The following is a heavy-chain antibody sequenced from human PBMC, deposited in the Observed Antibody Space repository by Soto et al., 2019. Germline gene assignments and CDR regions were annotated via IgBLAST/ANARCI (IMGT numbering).Heavy chain of an antibody. J-gene: IGHJ4*02. Sequence: SETLSLTCSVSGTSVSNYYWSWIRQPAGKGLEHIGRIYTSGSTSYNPSLKSRVTMSMDTSQTQIYLNLTSVTAADTAVYYCARGGIQLSYAFDYWGQGIQVTVS. CDR2: IYTSGST. CDR3: ARGGIQLSYAFDY. D-gene: IGHD5-18*01. CDR1: GTSVSNYY. V-gene: IGHV4-4*07.